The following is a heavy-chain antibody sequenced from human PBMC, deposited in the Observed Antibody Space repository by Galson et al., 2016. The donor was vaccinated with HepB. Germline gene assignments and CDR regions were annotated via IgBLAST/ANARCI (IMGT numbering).Heavy chain of an antibody. Sequence: SLRLSCAVSGFTFSHYGMNWVRQAPGKGLEWVSHINSISSTKSYADSVKGRFTISRDNAKSSIYLEMNSLRAEDTALYYCARDEEGDQYFDYWGQGTLVTVSS. J-gene: IGHJ4*02. V-gene: IGHV3-48*01. CDR3: ARDEEGDQYFDY. D-gene: IGHD2-21*02. CDR2: INSISSTK. CDR1: GFTFSHYG.